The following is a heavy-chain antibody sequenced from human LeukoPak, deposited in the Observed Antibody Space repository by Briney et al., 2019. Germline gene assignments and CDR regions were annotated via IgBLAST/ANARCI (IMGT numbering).Heavy chain of an antibody. CDR3: ARRGVVAPYNWFDP. V-gene: IGHV4-39*01. CDR2: IYYSGST. CDR1: GGSISSSSYY. Sequence: SETLSLTCTDSGGSISSSSYYWGWIRQPPGKGLEWIGSIYYSGSTYYNPSLKSRVTISVDTSKNQFSLKLSSVTAADTAVYYCARRGVVAPYNWFDPWGQGTLVTVSS. D-gene: IGHD3-22*01. J-gene: IGHJ5*02.